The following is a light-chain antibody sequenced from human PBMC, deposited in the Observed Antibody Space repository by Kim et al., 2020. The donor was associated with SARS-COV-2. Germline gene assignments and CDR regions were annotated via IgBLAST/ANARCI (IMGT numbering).Light chain of an antibody. Sequence: QSVLTQPPSASGTPGQRVTISCSGSTSNIGTFTVSWYQQFPGMAPRLLIYSNSQRPSGVPDRFSGSKSGNSASLVISGLQSEDEADYCCAAWDDGLNAVVFGVGTKLTVL. V-gene: IGLV1-44*01. CDR2: SNS. CDR3: AAWDDGLNAVV. CDR1: TSNIGTFT. J-gene: IGLJ3*02.